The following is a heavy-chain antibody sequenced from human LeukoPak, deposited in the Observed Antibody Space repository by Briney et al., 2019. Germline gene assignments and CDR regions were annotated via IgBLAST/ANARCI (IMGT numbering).Heavy chain of an antibody. CDR2: IYTSGST. Sequence: SETLSLTCTVSGGSISSYYWSWIRQPPGKGLEWIGYIYTSGSTNYKPSLKSRVTISVDTSKNQFSLKLSSVTAADTAVYYCARHYGGYYYFDYWGQGTLVTVSS. V-gene: IGHV4-4*09. CDR1: GGSISSYY. J-gene: IGHJ4*02. D-gene: IGHD3-22*01. CDR3: ARHYGGYYYFDY.